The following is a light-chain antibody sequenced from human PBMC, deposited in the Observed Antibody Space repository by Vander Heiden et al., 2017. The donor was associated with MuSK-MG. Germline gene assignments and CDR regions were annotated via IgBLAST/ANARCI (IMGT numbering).Light chain of an antibody. J-gene: IGLJ1*01. V-gene: IGLV2-14*01. Sequence: QSALTQPASVSGSPGQSITISCTGTSSDVGRYNYVSWYQHHPGKAPNLMISEVNNRPSGVSNRFSGSKSGNTASLTISGLQAEDEADYYCISYTSTSTLYVFGTGTKVTVL. CDR2: EVN. CDR1: SSDVGRYNY. CDR3: ISYTSTSTLYV.